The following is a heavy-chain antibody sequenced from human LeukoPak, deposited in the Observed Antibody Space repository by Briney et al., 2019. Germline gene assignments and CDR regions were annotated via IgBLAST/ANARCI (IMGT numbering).Heavy chain of an antibody. V-gene: IGHV3-7*01. CDR2: IKQDGSEK. CDR3: AKDRRNWGSRVDY. Sequence: GGSLRLSCAASGFTFSSYWMSWVRQAPGKGLEWVANIKQDGSEKYYVDSVKGRFTISRDNAKNSLYLQMNSLRAEDTAVYYCAKDRRNWGSRVDYWGQGTLVTVSS. J-gene: IGHJ4*02. D-gene: IGHD7-27*01. CDR1: GFTFSSYW.